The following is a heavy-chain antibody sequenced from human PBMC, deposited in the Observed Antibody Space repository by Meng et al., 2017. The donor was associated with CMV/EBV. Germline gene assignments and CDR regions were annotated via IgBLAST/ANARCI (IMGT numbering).Heavy chain of an antibody. CDR2: ISYDGSNK. CDR1: GFTFSSYA. Sequence: GGSLRLSCAASGFTFSSYAMHWVRQAPGKGLEWVAVISYDGSNKYYADSVKGRFTISRDNSKNTLYLQMNSLRPEDTAVYYCAKDAPSYGVSASYYYYGMDVWGQGTTVTVSS. V-gene: IGHV3-30*04. J-gene: IGHJ6*02. D-gene: IGHD4-17*01. CDR3: AKDAPSYGVSASYYYYGMDV.